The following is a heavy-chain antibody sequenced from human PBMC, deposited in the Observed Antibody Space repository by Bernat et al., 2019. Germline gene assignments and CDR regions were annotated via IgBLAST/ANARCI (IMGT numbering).Heavy chain of an antibody. CDR1: GYTFTGYY. Sequence: QVQLVQSGAEVKKPGASVKVSCKASGYTFTGYYMHWVRQAPGQGLEWMGIINPKDGNRNYAQKFQGRVTMTTDTSTSTVYMELSSLRSEDTAVYYCARDCPKIVVGWFDPWGPGTLVTVSS. CDR3: ARDCPKIVVGWFDP. CDR2: INPKDGNR. D-gene: IGHD3-22*01. V-gene: IGHV1-46*03. J-gene: IGHJ5*02.